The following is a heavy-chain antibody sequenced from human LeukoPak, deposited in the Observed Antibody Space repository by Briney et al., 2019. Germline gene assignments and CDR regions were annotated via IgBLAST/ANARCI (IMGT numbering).Heavy chain of an antibody. J-gene: IGHJ3*02. CDR2: TKDDGSQK. D-gene: IGHD2-8*01. CDR1: GFTFSDYY. V-gene: IGHV3-7*01. CDR3: AKYILYHGAFDI. Sequence: PGGSLRLSCAASGFTFSDYYMAWVRQAPGKELEWVATTKDDGSQKYYVDSVKGRFTISRDNAKNSLYLQMNSLEAEDTAVYYCAKYILYHGAFDIWGQGTMVTVSS.